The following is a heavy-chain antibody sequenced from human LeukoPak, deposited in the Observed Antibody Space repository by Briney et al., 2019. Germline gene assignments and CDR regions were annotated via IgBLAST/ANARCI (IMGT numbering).Heavy chain of an antibody. Sequence: PGGSLRLSCAASGFTFSSYEMNWVRQAPGKGLEWVSYISSSGSTIYYADSVKGRFTISRDNAQNTLYLQMNSLRAEDTAVYFCARDSNPKDGQAFYDAFDIWGQGTMVTVSA. CDR2: ISSSGSTI. CDR3: ARDSNPKDGQAFYDAFDI. D-gene: IGHD5/OR15-5a*01. CDR1: GFTFSSYE. V-gene: IGHV3-48*03. J-gene: IGHJ3*02.